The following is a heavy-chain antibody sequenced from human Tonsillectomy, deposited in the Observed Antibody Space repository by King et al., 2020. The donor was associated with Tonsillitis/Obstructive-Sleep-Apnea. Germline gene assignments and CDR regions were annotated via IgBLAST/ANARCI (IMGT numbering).Heavy chain of an antibody. CDR1: GFTFSHYG. Sequence: VQLVESGGGVVQPGRSLRLSCAASGFTFSHYGMHWVRQAPGKGLEWVAVISYDGHDKYYTDSVKGRFTISRDNSKNTLYLEMTRLRAEDTALYYCAKERGRSGSSEFWKGNSMGRGVNRLDSWGQGTLVTGAS. CDR2: ISYDGHDK. D-gene: IGHD3-10*01. V-gene: IGHV3-30*18. J-gene: IGHJ4*02. CDR3: AKERGRSGSSEFWKGNSMGRGVNRLDS.